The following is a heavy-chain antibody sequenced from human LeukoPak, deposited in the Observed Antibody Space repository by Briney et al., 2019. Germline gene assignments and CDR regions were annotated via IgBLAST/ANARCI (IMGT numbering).Heavy chain of an antibody. V-gene: IGHV3-30*02. J-gene: IGHJ4*02. CDR3: AKARGYYYGSESYSDY. CDR1: GFTFSSYG. D-gene: IGHD3-10*01. Sequence: GGSLRLSPAAPGFTFSSYGMHSVRQAPGKGLERVAFIRYDGNNKYYADSVKGRFTISRDNSKNTLYLQMNSLRAEDTAVYYCAKARGYYYGSESYSDYWGQGTLVTVSS. CDR2: IRYDGNNK.